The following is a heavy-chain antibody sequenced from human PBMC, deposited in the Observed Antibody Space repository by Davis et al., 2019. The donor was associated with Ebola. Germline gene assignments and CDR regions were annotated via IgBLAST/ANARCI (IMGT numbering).Heavy chain of an antibody. CDR3: ANTVAGS. CDR1: GFTFDDYA. J-gene: IGHJ5*02. Sequence: SLKISCAASGFTFDDYATHWVRQAPGKGLEWVSGISWNSGSIGYADSVKGRFTISRDNAKNSLYLQMNSLRAEDTALYYCANTVAGSWGQGTLVTVSS. CDR2: ISWNSGSI. D-gene: IGHD6-19*01. V-gene: IGHV3-9*01.